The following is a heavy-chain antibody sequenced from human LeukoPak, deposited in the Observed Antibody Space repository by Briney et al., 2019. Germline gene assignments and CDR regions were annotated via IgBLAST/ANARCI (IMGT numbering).Heavy chain of an antibody. Sequence: PSQTLSLTCTVSRGSISSGGYYWTWIRQHPGKGLEWIGYIYYSGNTVYNPSLKSRVTISVDTSKNQFSLKLSSVTAADTAVYYCARHEGQWPIDYWGQGTLVTVSS. J-gene: IGHJ4*02. CDR3: ARHEGQWPIDY. CDR2: IYYSGNT. V-gene: IGHV4-31*03. CDR1: RGSISSGGYY. D-gene: IGHD6-19*01.